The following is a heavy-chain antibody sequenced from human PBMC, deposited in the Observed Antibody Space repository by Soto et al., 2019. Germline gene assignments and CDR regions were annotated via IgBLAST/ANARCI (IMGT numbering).Heavy chain of an antibody. CDR1: GHRFTTYW. D-gene: IGHD4-17*01. V-gene: IGHV5-10-1*01. CDR3: ASPTMTSTSFYYAMDV. Sequence: PGESLKISCKTSGHRFTTYWISWVRQMPGKGLKYMGKINPTDSETNYSPSFEGHVTFSVDRSTSTAYVRWNSLKASDTAMYYCASPTMTSTSFYYAMDVWGQGTTVTVSS. J-gene: IGHJ6*02. CDR2: INPTDSET.